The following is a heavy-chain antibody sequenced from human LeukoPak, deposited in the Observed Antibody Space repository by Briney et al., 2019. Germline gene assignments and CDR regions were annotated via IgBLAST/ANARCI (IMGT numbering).Heavy chain of an antibody. Sequence: GGSLRLSCAASGFTFSSYAMHWVRQAQGKGLEWVAVISYDGSNKYYADSVKGRFTISRDNSKNTLYLQMNSLRAEDTAVYYCARVGHWGQGTLVTVSS. J-gene: IGHJ4*02. CDR1: GFTFSSYA. V-gene: IGHV3-30*04. CDR3: ARVGH. CDR2: ISYDGSNK.